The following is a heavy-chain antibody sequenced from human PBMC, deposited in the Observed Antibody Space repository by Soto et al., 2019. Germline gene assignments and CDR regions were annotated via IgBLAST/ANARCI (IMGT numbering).Heavy chain of an antibody. CDR2: IYTSGST. CDR3: ARPRIVRTREYSGLDV. J-gene: IGHJ6*01. V-gene: IGHV4-4*07. CDR1: VCSIISYY. D-gene: IGHD3-10*01. Sequence: PSSTXSLTWTVAVCSIISYYLSGIRHPSGKGLEFIGRIYTSGSTNYNPSLKSRVTMSVDTSKNKFSLKMSSVNAADTAVYYCARPRIVRTREYSGLDVWGPGTTVTVYS.